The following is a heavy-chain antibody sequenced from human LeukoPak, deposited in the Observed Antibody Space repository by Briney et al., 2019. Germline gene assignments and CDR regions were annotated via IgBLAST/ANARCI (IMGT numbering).Heavy chain of an antibody. V-gene: IGHV4-30-4*01. J-gene: IGHJ5*02. Sequence: SQTLSLTCTVSGGSISSGEYYWSWIRQPPGTGLEWIGYIYYSGSTYYNPSLKSRVTISVDTSKNQFSLKLSSVTAADTAVYYCAREIGDYYGSGRSRTPDNWFDPWGQGTLVTVSS. D-gene: IGHD3-10*01. CDR3: AREIGDYYGSGRSRTPDNWFDP. CDR1: GGSISSGEYY. CDR2: IYYSGST.